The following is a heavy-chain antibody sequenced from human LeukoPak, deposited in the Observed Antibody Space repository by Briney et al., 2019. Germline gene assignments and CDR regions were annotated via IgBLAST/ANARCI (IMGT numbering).Heavy chain of an antibody. Sequence: SETLSLTCTVSGGSISSYYWSWIRQPPGKGLEWIGYIYYSGSTNYSPSLKSRVTISVDTSKNQFSLKLSSVTAADTAVYYCARGLRSGSYYNRYYYYGMDVWGQGTTVTVSS. V-gene: IGHV4-59*08. D-gene: IGHD3-10*01. CDR1: GGSISSYY. CDR2: IYYSGST. CDR3: ARGLRSGSYYNRYYYYGMDV. J-gene: IGHJ6*02.